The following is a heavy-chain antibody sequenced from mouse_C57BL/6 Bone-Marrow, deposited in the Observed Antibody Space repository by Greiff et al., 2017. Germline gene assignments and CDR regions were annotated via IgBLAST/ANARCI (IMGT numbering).Heavy chain of an antibody. J-gene: IGHJ4*01. V-gene: IGHV1-69*01. Sequence: QVQLQQPGAELVMPGASVKLSCKASGYTFTSYWMHWVKQRPGQGLEWIGEIDPSDSYTNYNQKFKGKSTLIVDKSSSTAYMQLSSLTSGDSAVYYCAREALYSNYAMDYWGQGTSVTVSS. CDR3: AREALYSNYAMDY. CDR2: IDPSDSYT. D-gene: IGHD2-5*01. CDR1: GYTFTSYW.